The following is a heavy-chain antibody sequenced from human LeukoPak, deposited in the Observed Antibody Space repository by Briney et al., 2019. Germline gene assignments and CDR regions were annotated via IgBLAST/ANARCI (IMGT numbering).Heavy chain of an antibody. D-gene: IGHD3-9*01. CDR3: AKDRDILTGYYPDY. V-gene: IGHV3-23*01. CDR1: GFTFNNYA. J-gene: IGHJ4*02. Sequence: GGSLRLSCAASGFTFNNYAMNWVRQAPGKGLEWVSAINNSGGRTYYADSVKGRFTISRDNSKNTLYLRMNSLRAVDTAVYHCAKDRDILTGYYPDYWGQGTLVTVPS. CDR2: INNSGGRT.